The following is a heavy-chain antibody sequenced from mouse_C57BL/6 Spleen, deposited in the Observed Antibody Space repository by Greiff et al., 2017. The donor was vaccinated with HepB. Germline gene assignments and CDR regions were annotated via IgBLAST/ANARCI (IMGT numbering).Heavy chain of an antibody. CDR1: GYAFSSSW. Sequence: QVQLQQSGPELVKPGASVKISSRASGYAFSSSWMNWVKQRPGKGLEWIGRIYPGDGDTNYNGKFKGKATLTADKSSSTAYMQLSSLTSEDSAVYFCARDYYGMAFDYWGQGTPLTVSS. J-gene: IGHJ2*01. CDR3: ARDYYGMAFDY. CDR2: IYPGDGDT. D-gene: IGHD1-1*01. V-gene: IGHV1-82*01.